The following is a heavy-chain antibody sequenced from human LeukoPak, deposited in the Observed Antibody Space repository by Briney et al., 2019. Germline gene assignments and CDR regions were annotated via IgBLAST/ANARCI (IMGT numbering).Heavy chain of an antibody. V-gene: IGHV5-51*01. CDR2: IYPADSDT. D-gene: IGHD5-18*01. J-gene: IGHJ4*02. CDR3: ARAGDQRGYSYGHFDY. CDR1: GYTFSNYW. Sequence: GESLKISCRGSGYTFSNYWIAWVRQMPGKGLQWMGIIYPADSDTRYSPSFQGQVSISADKSISTAYLQWSSLKASDTAMYYCARAGDQRGYSYGHFDYWGQGTLVTVSS.